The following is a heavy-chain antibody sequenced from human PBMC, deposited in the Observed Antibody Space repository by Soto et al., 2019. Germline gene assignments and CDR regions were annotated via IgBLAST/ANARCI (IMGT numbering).Heavy chain of an antibody. D-gene: IGHD2-15*01. Sequence: EVQLLESGGGLVQPGGSLRLSCAASGFTFNSYAMSWVRQAPGKGLEWVSIISGSGGSTYYADSVEGRFTISRDNSKNTLYLQMNTMGAEDTAVYYCAKDIRQPGSCLDYWGQGTLVNVSS. V-gene: IGHV3-23*01. CDR3: AKDIRQPGSCLDY. J-gene: IGHJ4*02. CDR1: GFTFNSYA. CDR2: ISGSGGST.